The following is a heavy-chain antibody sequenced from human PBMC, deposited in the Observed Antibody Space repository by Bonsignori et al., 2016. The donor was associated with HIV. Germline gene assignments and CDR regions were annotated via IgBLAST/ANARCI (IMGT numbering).Heavy chain of an antibody. CDR3: AKDRIDFARGLRMDFQH. J-gene: IGHJ1*01. Sequence: GGSLRLSCAASGFTFSSYAMSWVRQAPGKGLEWVSAISGSGGSTYYADSVKGRFTISRDNSKNTLYLQMNSLRAEDTAVYYCAKDRIDFARGLRMDFQHWGQGTLVTVSS. CDR2: ISGSGGST. CDR1: GFTFSSYA. D-gene: IGHD4-17*01. V-gene: IGHV3-23*01.